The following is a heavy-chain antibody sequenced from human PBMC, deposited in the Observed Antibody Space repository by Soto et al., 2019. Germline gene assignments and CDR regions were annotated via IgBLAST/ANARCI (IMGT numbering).Heavy chain of an antibody. Sequence: QVQLVQSGAEVKKPGSSVKVSCKASGGTFSSYTINWVRQAPGQGLEWMGRIIPILGIANYAQKFQGRVTTTADKSTSTAYMELSSLRSEDTAVYYCARHYGDYNGGYWGQGTLVTVSS. CDR3: ARHYGDYNGGY. J-gene: IGHJ4*02. D-gene: IGHD4-17*01. V-gene: IGHV1-69*02. CDR2: IIPILGIA. CDR1: GGTFSSYT.